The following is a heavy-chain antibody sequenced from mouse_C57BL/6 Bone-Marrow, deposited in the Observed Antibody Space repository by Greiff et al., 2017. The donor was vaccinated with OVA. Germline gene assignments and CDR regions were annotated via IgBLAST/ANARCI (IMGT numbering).Heavy chain of an antibody. V-gene: IGHV1-81*01. CDR1: GYTFTSYG. CDR3: ARYYYGMYFDV. J-gene: IGHJ1*03. Sequence: VQLKQSGAELARPGASVKLSCKASGYTFTSYGISWVKQRTGQGLEWIGEIYPRSGNTYYNEKFKGKATLTADKSSSTAYMELRSLTSEDSAVYFCARYYYGMYFDVWGTGTTVTVSS. CDR2: IYPRSGNT. D-gene: IGHD1-1*01.